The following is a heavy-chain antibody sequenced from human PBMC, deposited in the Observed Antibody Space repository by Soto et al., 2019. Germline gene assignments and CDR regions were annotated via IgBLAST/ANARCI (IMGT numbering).Heavy chain of an antibody. D-gene: IGHD5-18*01. J-gene: IGHJ4*02. V-gene: IGHV3-33*08. CDR1: GFTFNTYD. Sequence: PGVPLRLSCAASGFTFNTYDMHWVRQAPGKGLEWVALIWSDGSTKDYAGSVKGRFTISRDNSKNTLYLQMNSLRAEDTAVYYCARDLRGYRYGDEGRWGQGTLVTVSS. CDR2: IWSDGSTK. CDR3: ARDLRGYRYGDEGR.